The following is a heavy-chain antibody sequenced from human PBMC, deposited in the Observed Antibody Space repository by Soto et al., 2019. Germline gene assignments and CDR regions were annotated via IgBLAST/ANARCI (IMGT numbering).Heavy chain of an antibody. CDR2: IIPMFGLP. V-gene: IGHV1-69*01. J-gene: IGHJ3*02. CDR1: GGTFSSYA. CDR3: ARGWALPTFDI. Sequence: QVQLVQSGAEVQKPGSSVKVSCKSSGGTFSSYAFTWVRQAPGQGLEWMGAIIPMFGLPKHSQNFQGRLTITADESTTTAHMELSSLKSEDTAIYYCARGWALPTFDIWGQGTMVTVSS. D-gene: IGHD1-26*01.